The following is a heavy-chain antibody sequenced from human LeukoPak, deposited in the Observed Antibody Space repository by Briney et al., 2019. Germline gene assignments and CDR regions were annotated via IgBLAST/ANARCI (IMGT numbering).Heavy chain of an antibody. V-gene: IGHV5-51*01. J-gene: IGHJ3*02. D-gene: IGHD3-22*01. CDR3: ARLTVRGYYDSSGYPSDAFDI. CDR1: GYISTSCS. Sequence: GESLKISCKGSGYISTSCSIGWVRQMPGKGLEWMGIIYPGDSDTRYSPSFQGQVTISADKSISTAYLQWSSLKASDTAMYYCARLTVRGYYDSSGYPSDAFDIWGQGTMVTVSS. CDR2: IYPGDSDT.